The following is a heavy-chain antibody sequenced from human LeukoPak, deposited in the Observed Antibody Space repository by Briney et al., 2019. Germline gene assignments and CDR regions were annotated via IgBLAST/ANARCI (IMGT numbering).Heavy chain of an antibody. D-gene: IGHD2-15*01. Sequence: PGGSLRLSCAASGFTFSSYGMHWVRQAPGKGLEWVAVISYDGSNKYYADSVKGRFTISRDNSKNTLYLQMNSLRAEDTAVYYCARSPGFASGPTPYYYYYMDVWGKGTTVTVSS. CDR2: ISYDGSNK. CDR1: GFTFSSYG. J-gene: IGHJ6*03. V-gene: IGHV3-30*03. CDR3: ARSPGFASGPTPYYYYYMDV.